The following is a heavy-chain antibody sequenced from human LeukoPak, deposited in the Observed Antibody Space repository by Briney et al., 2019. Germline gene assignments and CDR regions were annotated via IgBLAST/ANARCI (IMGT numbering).Heavy chain of an antibody. CDR1: GGSFSGYY. CDR2: INHSGST. D-gene: IGHD3-10*01. Sequence: SETLSLTCAVYGGSFSGYYWSWIRQPPGKGLEWIGEINHSGSTNYNPSLKSRVTISVDTSKNQFSLKLSSVTAADTAVYYCARRKGYYGSGSPFGYWGQGTLVTVSS. J-gene: IGHJ4*02. V-gene: IGHV4-34*01. CDR3: ARRKGYYGSGSPFGY.